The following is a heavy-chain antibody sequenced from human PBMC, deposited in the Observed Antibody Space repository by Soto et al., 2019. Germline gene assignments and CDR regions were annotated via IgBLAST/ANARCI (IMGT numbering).Heavy chain of an antibody. D-gene: IGHD3-10*01. J-gene: IGHJ5*02. CDR1: GGSIRSSNW. V-gene: IGHV4-4*02. Sequence: SETLSLTYAVSGGSIRSSNWWSWVSQPPGKGLEWIGEIYHSGSTNYNPSLKSRVTISVDKSKNQFSLKLSSVTAADTAVYYCARVGYYGSGRKNWFDPWGQGTLVTVLL. CDR2: IYHSGST. CDR3: ARVGYYGSGRKNWFDP.